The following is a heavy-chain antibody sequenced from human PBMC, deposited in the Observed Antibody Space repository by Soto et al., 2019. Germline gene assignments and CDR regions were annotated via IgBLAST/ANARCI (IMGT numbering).Heavy chain of an antibody. Sequence: SETLSLTCAVSGYSISSSNWWGWIRQPPGKGLEWIGYIYYSGTTYYNPSLKSRVTMSVDTSKNQFSLKLSSVTAADTAVYYCARWLGYGPHFDYWGQGTLVTVSS. CDR1: GYSISSSNW. CDR2: IYYSGTT. J-gene: IGHJ4*02. D-gene: IGHD5-12*01. CDR3: ARWLGYGPHFDY. V-gene: IGHV4-28*01.